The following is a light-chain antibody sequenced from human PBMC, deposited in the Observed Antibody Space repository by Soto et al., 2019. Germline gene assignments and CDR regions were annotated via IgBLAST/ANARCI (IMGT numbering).Light chain of an antibody. Sequence: ERVMTQSPVTRSVSPGASDSLSCRASQSVSSNLAWYQQKPGQAPSLLSYGAFTRATGIPARFSGTGSGTEFTLTISSLQSEDFALYFCQQRYDGPPWTFGQGTKEDIK. J-gene: IGKJ1*01. CDR3: QQRYDGPPWT. CDR1: QSVSSN. V-gene: IGKV3-15*01. CDR2: GAF.